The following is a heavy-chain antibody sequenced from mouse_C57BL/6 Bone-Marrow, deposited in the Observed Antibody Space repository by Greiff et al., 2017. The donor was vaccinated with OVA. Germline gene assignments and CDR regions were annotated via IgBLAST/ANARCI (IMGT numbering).Heavy chain of an antibody. CDR2: ISYSGST. CDR1: GYSITSGYD. D-gene: IGHD1-1*01. V-gene: IGHV3-1*01. CDR3: ARGYYYGSVDY. J-gene: IGHJ2*01. Sequence: VQLKESGPGMVKPSQSLSLTCTVTGYSITSGYDWHWIRHFPGNKLEWMGYISYSGSTNYNPSLKSRISITHDTSKNHFFLKLNSVTTEDTVTYYCARGYYYGSVDYWGQGTTLTVSS.